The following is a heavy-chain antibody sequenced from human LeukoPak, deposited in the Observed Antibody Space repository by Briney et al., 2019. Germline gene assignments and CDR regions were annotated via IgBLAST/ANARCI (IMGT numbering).Heavy chain of an antibody. V-gene: IGHV4-34*01. J-gene: IGHJ6*02. CDR3: ARPGGWKVTTAARYYYYGMDV. Sequence: SETLSLTCAVYGGSFSGYYWSWIRQPPGKGLEWIGEINHSGSTNYNPSLKSRVTISADTSKNQFSLKLSSVTAADTAVYYCARPGGWKVTTAARYYYYGMDVWGQGTTVTVSS. D-gene: IGHD4-17*01. CDR1: GGSFSGYY. CDR2: INHSGST.